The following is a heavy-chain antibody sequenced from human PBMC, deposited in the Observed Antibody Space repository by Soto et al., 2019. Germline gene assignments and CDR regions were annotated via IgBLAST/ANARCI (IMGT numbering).Heavy chain of an antibody. V-gene: IGHV4-34*01. D-gene: IGHD2-15*01. CDR3: ARVSGCSGGSCYPFDY. CDR1: GGSFSGYY. J-gene: IGHJ4*02. Sequence: SETLSLTCAVYGGSFSGYYWSWIRQPPGKGLEWIGEINHSGSTNYNPSLKSRVTISVDTSKNQFSLKLSSVTAADTAVYYCARVSGCSGGSCYPFDYWGQGTLVTVSS. CDR2: INHSGST.